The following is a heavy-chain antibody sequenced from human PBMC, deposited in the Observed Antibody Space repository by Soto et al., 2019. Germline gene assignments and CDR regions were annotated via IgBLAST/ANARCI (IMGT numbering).Heavy chain of an antibody. D-gene: IGHD2-15*01. CDR1: GFTFSSYA. J-gene: IGHJ6*02. V-gene: IGHV3-30-3*01. Sequence: QVQLVESGGGVVQPGRSLRLSCAASGFTFSSYAMHWVRQAPGKGLEWVAVISYDGSNKYYADSVKGRFTISRDNSKNTLDLQMNSLRAEDTAVYYCAREPRYCSGGSCYSQGMDVWGQGTTVTVSS. CDR2: ISYDGSNK. CDR3: AREPRYCSGGSCYSQGMDV.